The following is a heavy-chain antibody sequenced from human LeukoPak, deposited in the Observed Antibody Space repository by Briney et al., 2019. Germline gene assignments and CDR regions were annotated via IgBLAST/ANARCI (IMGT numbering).Heavy chain of an antibody. CDR3: ATDRDNSDWQKRFDS. CDR1: GFTISTYW. J-gene: IGHJ4*02. D-gene: IGHD2-21*02. V-gene: IGHV3-7*01. Sequence: GGSLRLSCAASGFTISTYWMSWYRQAPGKGLEWVGNINQDASEINYVDSVRGRFTISRDNAKNSLHLQMNSLRAEDTAVYYCATDRDNSDWQKRFDSWGQGTLVTVSS. CDR2: INQDASEI.